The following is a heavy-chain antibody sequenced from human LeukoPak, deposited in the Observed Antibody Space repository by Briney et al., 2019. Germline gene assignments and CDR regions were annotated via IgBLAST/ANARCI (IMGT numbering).Heavy chain of an antibody. CDR2: INHSGST. V-gene: IGHV4-34*01. CDR1: GGSFSGYY. D-gene: IGHD6-19*01. Sequence: SETLSLTCAVYGGSFSGYYWSWIRQPPGKGLEWIGEINHSGSTNYNPSLKSRVTISVDTSKNQFSLKLSSVTAADTAVYYCARGQSSGWYDFDYWGQGTLVTVSS. J-gene: IGHJ4*02. CDR3: ARGQSSGWYDFDY.